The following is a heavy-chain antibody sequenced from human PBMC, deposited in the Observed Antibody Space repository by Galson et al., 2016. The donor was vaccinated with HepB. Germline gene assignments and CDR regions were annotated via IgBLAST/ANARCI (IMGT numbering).Heavy chain of an antibody. D-gene: IGHD5-18*01. V-gene: IGHV3-48*04. CDR2: IDSSTATI. CDR3: VRESHGVISYGSVDD. CDR1: GFTFTNYT. Sequence: SLRLSCAASGFTFTNYTMNWVRRAPGRRLEWVSYIDSSTATILYADSVKGRFTISRDNARNSLYLQMSSLRVEDTAVYYCVRESHGVISYGSVDDWGQGTLVTVSS. J-gene: IGHJ4*02.